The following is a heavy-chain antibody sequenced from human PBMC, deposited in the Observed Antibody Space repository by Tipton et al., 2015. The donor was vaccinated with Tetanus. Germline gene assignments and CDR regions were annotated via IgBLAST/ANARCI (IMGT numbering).Heavy chain of an antibody. V-gene: IGHV4-61*08. CDR1: GGSLRSGDHY. Sequence: TLSLTCSVSGGSLRSGDHYWSWIRQPPGKGLEWLAYISSSGSTNSNYSLKSRITMSRDTSKNQFSLKLASVTAADTAVYYCARGSGWADFWGQGTQVTVSS. D-gene: IGHD6-19*01. CDR3: ARGSGWADF. CDR2: ISSSGST. J-gene: IGHJ4*02.